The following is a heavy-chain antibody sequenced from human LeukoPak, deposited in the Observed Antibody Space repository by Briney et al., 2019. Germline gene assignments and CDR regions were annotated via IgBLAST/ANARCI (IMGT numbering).Heavy chain of an antibody. CDR1: GGSISYDY. D-gene: IGHD3-16*01. CDR3: GTLRGASNAVFDS. J-gene: IGHJ4*02. V-gene: IGHV4-59*08. Sequence: PSETLSLTCTVSGGSISYDYWSWIRQSPGKRLEWIGYIHYSGATNYNPYLKSRVTISADTSKNQFFLKLSSVTAADTALYYCGTLRGASNAVFDSWGEGALVTVSS. CDR2: IHYSGAT.